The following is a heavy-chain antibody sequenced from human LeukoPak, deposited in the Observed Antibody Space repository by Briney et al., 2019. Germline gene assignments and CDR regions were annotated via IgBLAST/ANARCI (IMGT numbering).Heavy chain of an antibody. D-gene: IGHD2-2*01. Sequence: SQTLSLTCTVSGGSISSGGYYWSWIRQPPGKGLEWIGYIYHSGSTYYNPSLKSRVTISVDRSKNQFSLKLSSVTAADTAVYYCAREGSTSRGRYFDYWGQGTLVTVSS. CDR3: AREGSTSRGRYFDY. V-gene: IGHV4-30-2*01. CDR2: IYHSGST. CDR1: GGSISSGGYY. J-gene: IGHJ4*02.